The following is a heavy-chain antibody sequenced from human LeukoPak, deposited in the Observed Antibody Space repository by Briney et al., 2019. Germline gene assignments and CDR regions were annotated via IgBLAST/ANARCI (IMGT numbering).Heavy chain of an antibody. J-gene: IGHJ6*03. D-gene: IGHD2-15*01. CDR1: GGSISSSSYY. V-gene: IGHV4-39*07. CDR2: IHYSGST. Sequence: SETLSLTCTVSGGSISSSSYYWAWIRQPPGKGLEWIVSIHYSGSTYYNPSLQSRVTISIDTSKNQFSLKLRFVTAADTAVYYCARVCCSGGSCPYYYYYYYMDVWGKGTTVTVSS. CDR3: ARVCCSGGSCPYYYYYYYMDV.